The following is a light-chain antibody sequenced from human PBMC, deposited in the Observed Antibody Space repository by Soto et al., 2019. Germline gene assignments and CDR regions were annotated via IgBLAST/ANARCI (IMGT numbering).Light chain of an antibody. J-gene: IGLJ1*01. CDR2: DVN. V-gene: IGLV2-14*01. CDR1: SSDVGGHDH. Sequence: QSALTQPASVSGSPGQSITISCTGTSSDVGGHDHVSWYQQHPGKAPKLMIYDVNNRPSGVSNRFSGSKSGNTASLTISGVPAEYEADFYCSSFTSSSTLYVFGTGTKLTVL. CDR3: SSFTSSSTLYV.